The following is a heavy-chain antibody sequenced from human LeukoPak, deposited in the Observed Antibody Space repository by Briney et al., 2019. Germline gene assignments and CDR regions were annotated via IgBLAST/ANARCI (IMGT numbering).Heavy chain of an antibody. CDR3: ARGPSVGARSPDAFDI. J-gene: IGHJ3*02. CDR2: IYYSGST. D-gene: IGHD1-26*01. Sequence: SETLSLTCTVSGGSISSYYWSWIRQPPGKGLEWIGYIYYSGSTNYNPSLKSRVTISVDTSKNQFSLKLSSVTAADTAVYYCARGPSVGARSPDAFDIWGQGTMVTVSS. V-gene: IGHV4-59*01. CDR1: GGSISSYY.